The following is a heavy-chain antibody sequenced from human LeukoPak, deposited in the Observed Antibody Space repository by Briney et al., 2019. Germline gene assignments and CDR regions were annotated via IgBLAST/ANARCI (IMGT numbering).Heavy chain of an antibody. J-gene: IGHJ4*02. Sequence: PSETLSLTCAVYGGSFSGYYWSWIRQPLGKGLEWIGEINHSGSTNYNPSLKSRVTISVDTSKNQFSLKLSSVTAADTAVYYCARDPYRFGSSAPFDYWGQGTLVTVSS. CDR3: ARDPYRFGSSAPFDY. CDR1: GGSFSGYY. V-gene: IGHV4-34*01. CDR2: INHSGST. D-gene: IGHD3-10*01.